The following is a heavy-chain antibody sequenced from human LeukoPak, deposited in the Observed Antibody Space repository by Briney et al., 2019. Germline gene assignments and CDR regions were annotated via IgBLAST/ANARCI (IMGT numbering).Heavy chain of an antibody. V-gene: IGHV3-23*01. Sequence: GGSLRLSCAASGFTFSTYTMNWVRQAPGKGLEWVSTITSSGGNTYYAQTVKGRFTISRDNSKNTMSLQMSSLRVEDTAVYYCVKSRESSIWYSLGDYWGQGTVVTVSS. CDR1: GFTFSTYT. D-gene: IGHD6-13*01. J-gene: IGHJ4*02. CDR2: ITSSGGNT. CDR3: VKSRESSIWYSLGDY.